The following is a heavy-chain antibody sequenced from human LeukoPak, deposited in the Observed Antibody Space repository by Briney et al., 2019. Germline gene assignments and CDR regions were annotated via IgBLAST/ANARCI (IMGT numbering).Heavy chain of an antibody. D-gene: IGHD2-21*02. CDR2: IIPILGTA. CDR1: GYTFTSYG. Sequence: SVKVSCKASGYTFTSYGISWVRQAPGQGLEWMGRIIPILGTANYAQKFQGRVTITTDESTSTAYMELSSLRSEDTAVYYCASNPLYCGGDCYSTYYFDYWGQGTLVTVSS. J-gene: IGHJ4*02. V-gene: IGHV1-69*05. CDR3: ASNPLYCGGDCYSTYYFDY.